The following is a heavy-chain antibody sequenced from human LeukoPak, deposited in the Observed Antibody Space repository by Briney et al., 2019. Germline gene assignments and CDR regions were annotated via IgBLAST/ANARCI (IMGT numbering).Heavy chain of an antibody. V-gene: IGHV1-18*01. CDR1: GYTFTSYG. CDR2: ISAYNGNT. Sequence: GESLKISCKAPGYTFTSYGISWVRQAPGQGLEWMGWISAYNGNTNYAQKLQGRVTMTTGTSTSTAYMELRSLRSDDTAVYYCARDGDCSGGSCYYYYGMDVWGQGTTVTVSS. CDR3: ARDGDCSGGSCYYYYGMDV. D-gene: IGHD2-15*01. J-gene: IGHJ6*02.